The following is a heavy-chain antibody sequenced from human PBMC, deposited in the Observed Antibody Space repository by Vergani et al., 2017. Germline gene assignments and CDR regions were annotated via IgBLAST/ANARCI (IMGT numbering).Heavy chain of an antibody. D-gene: IGHD5-24*01. CDR3: TRVMYRYKASTGYRLEGMDI. Sequence: QVQLQQWGAGLLKPSETLSLTCAVYGGSFSGYYWSWIRQPPGKGLEWFGEINHSGSTNYNPSLKSRVTISVDTYKNRFSLRLSSVNASDTAVYYCTRVMYRYKASTGYRLEGMDIWGQGTTVTISS. CDR2: INHSGST. V-gene: IGHV4-34*01. J-gene: IGHJ6*02. CDR1: GGSFSGYY.